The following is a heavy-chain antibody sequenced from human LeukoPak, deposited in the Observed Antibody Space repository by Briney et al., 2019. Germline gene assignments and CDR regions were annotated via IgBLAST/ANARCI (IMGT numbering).Heavy chain of an antibody. CDR3: ARSSVAPDAFDI. CDR1: GYTFTGYY. D-gene: IGHD5-12*01. V-gene: IGHV1-2*02. J-gene: IGHJ3*02. Sequence: ASVKVSCKASGYTFTGYYMHWVRQAPGQGLEWMGWINPNSGGTNYAQKFQGRVTMTTDTSTSTAYMELRSLRSDDTAVYYCARSSVAPDAFDIWGQGTMVTVSS. CDR2: INPNSGGT.